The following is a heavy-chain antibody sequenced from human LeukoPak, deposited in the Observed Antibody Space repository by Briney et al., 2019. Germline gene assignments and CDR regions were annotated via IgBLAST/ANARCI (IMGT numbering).Heavy chain of an antibody. CDR3: ASGYSYGPGSFDY. CDR1: GGTFSSYA. CDR2: IIPIFGTA. V-gene: IGHV1-69*05. J-gene: IGHJ4*02. D-gene: IGHD5-18*01. Sequence: RASVKVSCKASGGTFSSYAISWVRQAPGQGLEWMGGIIPIFGTANYAQKFQGRVTITTDESTSTAYMELSSLRSEDTAVYYCASGYSYGPGSFDYWGQGTLVTVSS.